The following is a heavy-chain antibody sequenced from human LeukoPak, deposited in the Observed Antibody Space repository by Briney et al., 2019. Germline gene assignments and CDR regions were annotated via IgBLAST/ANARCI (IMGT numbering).Heavy chain of an antibody. CDR3: ARATLGYTPGPYYYMDV. Sequence: GASVKVSCKASGGTFSSYAISWVRQAPGQGLEWMGGIIPIFGTANYAQKFQGRVTITTDESTSTAYMELSSLRSEDTAVYYCARATLGYTPGPYYYMDVWGKGTTATVSS. J-gene: IGHJ6*03. D-gene: IGHD2-2*02. CDR1: GGTFSSYA. V-gene: IGHV1-69*05. CDR2: IIPIFGTA.